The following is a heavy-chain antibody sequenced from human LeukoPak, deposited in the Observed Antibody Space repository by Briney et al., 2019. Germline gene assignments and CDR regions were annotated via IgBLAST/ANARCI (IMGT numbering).Heavy chain of an antibody. CDR3: ARFSPPVVVTALDY. J-gene: IGHJ4*02. D-gene: IGHD2-21*02. CDR2: INHSGST. V-gene: IGHV4-34*01. Sequence: PSETLSLTCAVYGGSFSGYYWSWIRQPPGKGLEWIGEINHSGSTNYNPSLKSRVTISVDTSKYQFSLKLSSVTAADTAVYYCARFSPPVVVTALDYWGQGTLVTVSS. CDR1: GGSFSGYY.